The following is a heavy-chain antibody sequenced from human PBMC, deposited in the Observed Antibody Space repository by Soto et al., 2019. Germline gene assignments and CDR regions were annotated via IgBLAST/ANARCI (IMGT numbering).Heavy chain of an antibody. J-gene: IGHJ4*02. CDR3: ARELNTDPSAYYSFAY. CDR1: GYTFTAYG. V-gene: IGHV1-18*01. Sequence: GASVKVSCKTSGYTFTAYGLAWLRQAPGQRPEWMGWVSTNNADTNYAQKFQGRVTMTTETSTRTTYMELRSLRSDDTAAYYCARELNTDPSAYYSFAYWGQGTLVTVSS. D-gene: IGHD3-22*01. CDR2: VSTNNADT.